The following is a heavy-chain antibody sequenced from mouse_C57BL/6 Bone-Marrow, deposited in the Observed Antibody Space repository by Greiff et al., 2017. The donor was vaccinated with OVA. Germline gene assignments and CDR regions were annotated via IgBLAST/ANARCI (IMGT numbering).Heavy chain of an antibody. Sequence: VQLQQSGAELARPGASVKLSCTASGYTFTSYGISWVKQRPGQGLEWIGEIYPRSGNTYYNEKFKGKATLTADKSSSTAYMELRSLTSEDSAVYFCARSELLYAMDYWGQGTSVTVSS. V-gene: IGHV1-81*01. J-gene: IGHJ4*01. CDR2: IYPRSGNT. CDR1: GYTFTSYG. CDR3: ARSELLYAMDY.